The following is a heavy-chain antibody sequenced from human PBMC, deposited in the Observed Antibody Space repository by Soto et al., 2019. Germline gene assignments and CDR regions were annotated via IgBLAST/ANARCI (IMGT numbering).Heavy chain of an antibody. CDR3: ARWAPAGAGPLSYYSSSGRDV. J-gene: IGHJ6*04. CDR1: GGTFSSYA. CDR2: IIPIFGTA. V-gene: IGHV1-69*13. Sequence: SVKVSGKASGGTFSSYAISWVRQAPGQGLEWMGGIIPIFGTANYAQKFQGRVTITADESTSTAYMELSSLRSEDTAVYYCARWAPAGAGPLSYYSSSGRDVGGKGTRVTVPS. D-gene: IGHD3-10*01.